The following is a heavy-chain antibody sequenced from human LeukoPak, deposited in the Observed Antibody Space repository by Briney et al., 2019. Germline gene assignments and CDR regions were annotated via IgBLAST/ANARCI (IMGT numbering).Heavy chain of an antibody. D-gene: IGHD2-2*01. V-gene: IGHV1-18*01. CDR1: GYTFTSYG. Sequence: ASVKLSCKASGYTFTSYGISWVRQAPGQGLEWMGWISAYNGNTNYAQKLQGRVTMTTDTSTSTAYMELRSLRSDDTAVYYCARGYCSSTSCPNFDPWGQGTLVTVSS. CDR3: ARGYCSSTSCPNFDP. J-gene: IGHJ5*02. CDR2: ISAYNGNT.